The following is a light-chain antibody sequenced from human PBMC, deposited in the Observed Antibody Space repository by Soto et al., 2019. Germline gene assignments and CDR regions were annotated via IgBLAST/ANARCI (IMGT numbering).Light chain of an antibody. J-gene: IGLJ2*01. CDR2: SNH. Sequence: QSVLTQPPSASGTPGQRVTIFCSGSSSNFGRNSVYWYQQLPGTAPKLLIYSNHQRPSGGPDRFSGPKSGTSASLATSGLRSEDEANYYCAAWDDSPSGVVFGGGTKLTVL. V-gene: IGLV1-47*02. CDR3: AAWDDSPSGVV. CDR1: SSNFGRNS.